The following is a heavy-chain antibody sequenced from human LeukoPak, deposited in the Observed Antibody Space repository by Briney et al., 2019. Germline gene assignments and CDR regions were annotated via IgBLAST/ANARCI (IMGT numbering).Heavy chain of an antibody. D-gene: IGHD5-18*01. CDR1: GFTFGDYA. CDR3: SKHTEYSYGPYYYYYYGMDV. V-gene: IGHV3-49*03. J-gene: IGHJ6*02. Sequence: GGSLRLSCTASGFTFGDYAMSWFRQAPGKGLEWVGFIRSKAYGGTTEYAASVKGRFTISRDDSKSIAYLQMNSLKTEDTAVYYCSKHTEYSYGPYYYYYYGMDVWGQGTTVTVSS. CDR2: IRSKAYGGTT.